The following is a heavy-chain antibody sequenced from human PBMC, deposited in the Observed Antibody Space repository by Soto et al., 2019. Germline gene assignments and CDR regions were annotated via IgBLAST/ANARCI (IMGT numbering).Heavy chain of an antibody. Sequence: EVHLVESGGGLVLPGGSLRLSCEASGFTFSNYWMTWVRRAPGKGLEWVANIRQDGGEKYYVDSVKGRFTISRDNAKTSLYLQMNSLRVEDTAIYYCARDADCTNGVCYTPIRPFDFWGQGTLVTVSS. J-gene: IGHJ4*02. CDR3: ARDADCTNGVCYTPIRPFDF. D-gene: IGHD2-8*01. V-gene: IGHV3-7*01. CDR2: IRQDGGEK. CDR1: GFTFSNYW.